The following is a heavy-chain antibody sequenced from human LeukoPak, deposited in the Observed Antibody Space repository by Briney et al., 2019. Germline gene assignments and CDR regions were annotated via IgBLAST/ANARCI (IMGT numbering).Heavy chain of an antibody. CDR2: IYYSGST. D-gene: IGHD5-18*01. J-gene: IGHJ4*02. CDR1: ARAISSYY. CDR3: ARARYSYGPLYFDY. Sequence: SHTLSLTCTVCARAISSYYWSWVRQPPGKELEWLGYIYYSGSTNYNPSLKSRVTKSVDTSKNQFCLKLSSVTAADTAVYYCARARYSYGPLYFDYWGQGTLVTVSS. V-gene: IGHV4-59*07.